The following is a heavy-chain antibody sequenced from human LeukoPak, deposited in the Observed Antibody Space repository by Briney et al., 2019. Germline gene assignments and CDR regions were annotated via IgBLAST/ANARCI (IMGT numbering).Heavy chain of an antibody. J-gene: IGHJ4*02. CDR2: IYTSGST. CDR1: GGSISSSY. D-gene: IGHD3-3*01. Sequence: KPSETLSLTCTVSGGSISSSYWSWIRQPAGKGLEWIGRIYTSGSTNYNPSLKSRVTMSVDTSKNQISLKLSSVTAADTAVYYCAGGLTIFRVVDYWGQGTLVTVSS. CDR3: AGGLTIFRVVDY. V-gene: IGHV4-4*07.